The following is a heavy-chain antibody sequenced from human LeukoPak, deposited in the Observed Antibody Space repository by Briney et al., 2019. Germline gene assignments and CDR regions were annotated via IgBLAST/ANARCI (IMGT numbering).Heavy chain of an antibody. CDR2: IIPIFGTA. Sequence: ASVKVSCKASGGTFSSYAISWVRQAPGQGLEWMGGIIPIFGTANYAQKFQGRVTITADESTSTAYMELSSLRSEDTAVYYCARVRREAYSGSYRSWGQGTLVTVSS. CDR1: GGTFSSYA. D-gene: IGHD1-26*01. V-gene: IGHV1-69*01. CDR3: ARVRREAYSGSYRS. J-gene: IGHJ4*02.